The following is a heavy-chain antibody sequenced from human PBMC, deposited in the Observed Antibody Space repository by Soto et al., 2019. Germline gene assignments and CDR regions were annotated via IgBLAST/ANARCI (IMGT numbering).Heavy chain of an antibody. V-gene: IGHV4-59*01. Sequence: QVQLQESGPGLVKPSETLSLTCTVSGGSISNYYWSWIRQPPGKGLEWVGYIYYSGSTNYNPSLTSRVPLSVDTSQNQFSLKLSSVTAADTAVYYCARVSYYGMDVWGQGTTVTVSS. CDR3: ARVSYYGMDV. J-gene: IGHJ6*02. CDR2: IYYSGST. CDR1: GGSISNYY.